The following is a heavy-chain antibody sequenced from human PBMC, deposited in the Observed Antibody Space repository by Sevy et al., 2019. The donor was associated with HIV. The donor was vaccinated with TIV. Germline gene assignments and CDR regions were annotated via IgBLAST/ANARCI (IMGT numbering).Heavy chain of an antibody. D-gene: IGHD6-13*01. J-gene: IGHJ4*02. Sequence: SETLSLTCTVSGGTVSGGSISSYYWSWIRQPPGKGLEWIGFIYYSGSTNYNPSLKSRVTISLDTSKSQFSLRLSSVTAADTAIYYCARFHSSTRGVDSWGQGTLVTVSS. CDR3: ARFHSSTRGVDS. CDR2: IYYSGST. V-gene: IGHV4-59*01. CDR1: GGSISSYY.